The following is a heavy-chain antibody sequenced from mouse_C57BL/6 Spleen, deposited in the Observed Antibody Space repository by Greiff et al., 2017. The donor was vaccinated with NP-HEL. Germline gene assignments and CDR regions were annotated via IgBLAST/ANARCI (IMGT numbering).Heavy chain of an antibody. J-gene: IGHJ4*01. CDR3: ARYGIYYDYLYAMDY. D-gene: IGHD2-4*01. CDR1: GYSFTDYN. V-gene: IGHV1-39*01. Sequence: VQLKESGPELVKPGASVKISCKASGYSFTDYNMNWVKQSNGKSLEWIGVINPNYGTTSYNQKFKGKATLTVDQSSSTAYMQLNSLTSEDSAVYYCARYGIYYDYLYAMDYWGQGTSVTVSS. CDR2: INPNYGTT.